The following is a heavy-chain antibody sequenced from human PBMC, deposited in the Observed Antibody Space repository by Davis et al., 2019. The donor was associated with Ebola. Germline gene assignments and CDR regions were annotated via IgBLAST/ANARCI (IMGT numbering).Heavy chain of an antibody. CDR2: TTGSGGTT. J-gene: IGHJ6*02. Sequence: GESLKISCAASGFTFGSYAMSWVRQAPGKGLEWVSATTGSGGTTYYADSVRGRLTISRDNSKNTLYLQMNSLRAEDTAVYYCAREGDTAMALYYYGMDVWGQGTTVTVSS. CDR3: AREGDTAMALYYYGMDV. CDR1: GFTFGSYA. V-gene: IGHV3-23*01. D-gene: IGHD5-18*01.